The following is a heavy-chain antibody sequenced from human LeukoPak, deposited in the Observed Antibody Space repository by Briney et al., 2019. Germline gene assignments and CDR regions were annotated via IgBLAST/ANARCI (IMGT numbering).Heavy chain of an antibody. J-gene: IGHJ4*02. D-gene: IGHD3-22*01. Sequence: SVTVSCKASGYTFTSYGISWVRQAPGQGLEWMGGIIPIFGTANYAQKFQGRVTITADESTSTAYMELSSLRSEDTAVYYCARRRYYYDSSDRSYYFDYWGQGTLVTVSS. CDR2: IIPIFGTA. CDR1: GYTFTSYG. V-gene: IGHV1-69*13. CDR3: ARRRYYYDSSDRSYYFDY.